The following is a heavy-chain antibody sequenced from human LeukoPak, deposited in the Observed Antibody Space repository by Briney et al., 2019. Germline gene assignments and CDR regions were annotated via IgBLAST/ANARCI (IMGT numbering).Heavy chain of an antibody. J-gene: IGHJ3*02. Sequence: GGSLRLSCAASGFTSSSYSMNWVRQAPGKGLEWVSSISSSSSYIYYADSVKGRFTISRDNAKNSLYLQMNSLRAEDTAVYYCAYSSSSDAFDIWGQGTMVTVSS. CDR2: ISSSSSYI. V-gene: IGHV3-21*01. D-gene: IGHD6-6*01. CDR1: GFTSSSYS. CDR3: AYSSSSDAFDI.